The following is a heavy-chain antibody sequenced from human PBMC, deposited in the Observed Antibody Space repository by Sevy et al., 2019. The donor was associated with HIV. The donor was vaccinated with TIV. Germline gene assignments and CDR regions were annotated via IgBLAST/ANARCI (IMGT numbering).Heavy chain of an antibody. D-gene: IGHD1-1*01. J-gene: IGHJ4*02. CDR1: GFTFSSYG. CDR2: IWYDGSNK. CDR3: ARAARGGYPYYFDY. V-gene: IGHV3-33*01. Sequence: GGSLRLSCAASGFTFSSYGMHWVRQAPGKGLEWVAFIWYDGSNKYYADSVKGRFTISRDNSKNTLYLQMKSLRAEDTAVYYWARAARGGYPYYFDYWGQGTLVTVSS.